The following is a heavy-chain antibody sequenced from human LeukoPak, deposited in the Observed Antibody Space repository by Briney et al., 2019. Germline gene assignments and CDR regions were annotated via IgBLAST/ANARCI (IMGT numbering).Heavy chain of an antibody. V-gene: IGHV1-69*02. D-gene: IGHD3-22*01. Sequence: GSSVKVSCKASGGTFSSYTISWVRQAPGQGLEWMGRIIPILGIANYAQKFQGRVTITADKSTSTAYMELSSLRSEDTAVYYCARDLYYYDSSGYLYPHDAFDIWGQGTMVTVSS. CDR2: IIPILGIA. CDR3: ARDLYYYDSSGYLYPHDAFDI. J-gene: IGHJ3*02. CDR1: GGTFSSYT.